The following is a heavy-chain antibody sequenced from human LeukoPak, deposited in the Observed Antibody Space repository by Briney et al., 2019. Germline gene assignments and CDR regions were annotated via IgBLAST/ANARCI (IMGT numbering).Heavy chain of an antibody. CDR2: ISYDGSNK. V-gene: IGHV3-30-3*01. CDR1: GFTFSSYA. Sequence: GGSLRLSCAASGFTFSSYAMHWVRQAPGKGPEWVAVISYDGSNKYYADPVKGRFTISRDNSKNTLYLQMNSLRAEDTAVYYYARECRDIVVVPAAKRGMDVWGQGTTVTVSS. D-gene: IGHD2-2*01. CDR3: ARECRDIVVVPAAKRGMDV. J-gene: IGHJ6*02.